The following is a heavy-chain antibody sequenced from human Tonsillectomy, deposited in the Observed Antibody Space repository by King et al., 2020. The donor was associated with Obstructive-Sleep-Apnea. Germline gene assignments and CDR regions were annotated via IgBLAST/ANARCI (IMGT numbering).Heavy chain of an antibody. D-gene: IGHD3-10*01. Sequence: HVQLVESGGGVVQPGGSLRLSCAASGFTFSSYGMHWVRQAPGKGLEWVAFIRYDGSNKYYADSVKGRFTISRDNSKNTLYLQMNSLRAEDTAVYYCAKAFAGSGSSKYYFDYWGQGTLVTVSS. CDR2: IRYDGSNK. CDR1: GFTFSSYG. J-gene: IGHJ4*02. CDR3: AKAFAGSGSSKYYFDY. V-gene: IGHV3-30*02.